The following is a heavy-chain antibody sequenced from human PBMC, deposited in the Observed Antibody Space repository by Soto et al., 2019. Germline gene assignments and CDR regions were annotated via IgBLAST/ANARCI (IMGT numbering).Heavy chain of an antibody. Sequence: QVQLVESGGGVVLPGGSLRLSCAASGFSFSTYAIHWVRQPPGKGLEWVAVISYDENNKGYADSVKGRFTISRDNSRKTLKGPMDSRRIEEAAVCEGVRGGGIGEGGGHFCYGMDVWGQGTRVRVSS. CDR2: ISYDENNK. V-gene: IGHV3-30-3*01. CDR1: GFSFSTYA. CDR3: VRGGGIGEGGGHFCYGMDV. D-gene: IGHD6-19*01. J-gene: IGHJ6*01.